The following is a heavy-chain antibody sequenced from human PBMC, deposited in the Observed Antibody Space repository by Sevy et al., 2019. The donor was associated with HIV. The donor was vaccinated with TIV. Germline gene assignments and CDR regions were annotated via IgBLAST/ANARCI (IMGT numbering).Heavy chain of an antibody. CDR3: TTEGCGGDCFFYYYYYMDV. V-gene: IGHV3-15*01. D-gene: IGHD2-21*01. CDR2: IKSKTDGGTT. Sequence: GGSLRLSCAASGFTFNNAWMSWVRQAPGKGLEWVGRIKSKTDGGTTDYAAPVRGRFTISRDDSKNTLYLQMNSLKTEDTAVYYCTTEGCGGDCFFYYYYYMDVWGKGTTVTVSS. CDR1: GFTFNNAW. J-gene: IGHJ6*03.